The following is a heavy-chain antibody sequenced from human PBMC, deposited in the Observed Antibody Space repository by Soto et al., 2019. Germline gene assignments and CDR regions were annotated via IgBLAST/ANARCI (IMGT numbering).Heavy chain of an antibody. V-gene: IGHV1-18*01. Sequence: GASVKVSCKASGYTFTSYGISWVRQAPGQGLEWMGWISAYNGNTNYAQKLQGRVTMTTDTSTSTAYMELRSLRSDDTAVYYCARGGTVTTLAPREEFDYWGQGTLVTAPQ. CDR2: ISAYNGNT. D-gene: IGHD4-17*01. J-gene: IGHJ4*02. CDR3: ARGGTVTTLAPREEFDY. CDR1: GYTFTSYG.